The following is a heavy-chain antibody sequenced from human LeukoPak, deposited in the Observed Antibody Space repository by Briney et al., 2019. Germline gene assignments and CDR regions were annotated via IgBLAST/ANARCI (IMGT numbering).Heavy chain of an antibody. J-gene: IGHJ4*02. V-gene: IGHV3-53*01. D-gene: IGHD1-26*01. Sequence: GGSLRLSCAASGFTFSSYWMSWVRQAPGKGLEWVSVIYSGGSTYYADSVKGRFTISRDNSKNTLYLQMNSLRAEDTAVYYCARDRGARHYFDYWGQGTLVTVSS. CDR3: ARDRGARHYFDY. CDR1: GFTFSSYW. CDR2: IYSGGST.